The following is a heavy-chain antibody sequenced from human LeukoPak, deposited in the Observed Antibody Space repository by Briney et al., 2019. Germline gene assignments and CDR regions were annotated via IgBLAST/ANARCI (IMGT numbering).Heavy chain of an antibody. J-gene: IGHJ4*02. D-gene: IGHD2-2*01. CDR1: GGSFSGYY. CDR2: INHSGST. V-gene: IGHV4-34*01. Sequence: SETLSLTCAVYGGSFSGYYWSWIRQPPGKGLEWIGEINHSGSTNYNPSLKSRVTISVDTSKNQFSLKLSSVTAADTAVYYCARVPRHQLLLEYWGQGTLVTVSS. CDR3: ARVPRHQLLLEY.